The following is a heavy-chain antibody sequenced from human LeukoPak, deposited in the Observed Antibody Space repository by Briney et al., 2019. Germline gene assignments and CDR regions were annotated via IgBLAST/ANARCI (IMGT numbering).Heavy chain of an antibody. CDR2: IYSGGTI. D-gene: IGHD3-22*01. CDR3: AREGSYDGSTMWYFDY. V-gene: IGHV3-53*01. CDR1: GFTVSSNY. Sequence: PGGSLRLSCADSGFTVSSNYMAWVRQAPGKGLEWVSVIYSGGTIYYADPVKGRFTISRDNSKNTLYLQMNSLRAEDTAVYYCAREGSYDGSTMWYFDYWGQGTLVTVSS. J-gene: IGHJ4*02.